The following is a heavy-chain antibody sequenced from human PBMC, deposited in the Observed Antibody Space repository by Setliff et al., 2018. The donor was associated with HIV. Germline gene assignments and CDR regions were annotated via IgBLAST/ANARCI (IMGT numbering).Heavy chain of an antibody. V-gene: IGHV3-30*01. J-gene: IGHJ4*02. CDR3: ASARIPTGGVSTSLDF. Sequence: GESLKISCVTSGFTFTKYGLHWVRQAPGKGLEWVAVISYDGSNKYYADSVKGRFTISRDNSKNTLYLQLDTLRPEDTAVYYCASARIPTGGVSTSLDFWGQGTLVTVSS. D-gene: IGHD2-8*02. CDR2: ISYDGSNK. CDR1: GFTFTKYG.